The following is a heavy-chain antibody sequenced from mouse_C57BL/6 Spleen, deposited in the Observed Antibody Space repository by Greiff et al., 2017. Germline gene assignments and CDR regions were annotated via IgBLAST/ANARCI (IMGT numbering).Heavy chain of an antibody. CDR2: IYPGSGNT. D-gene: IGHD2-5*01. CDR3: ARWGSNYVWFAY. V-gene: IGHV1-76*01. Sequence: VQLQQSGAELVRPGASVKLSCKASGYTFTDYYINWVKQRPGQGLEWIARIYPGSGNTYYNEKFKGKATLTAEKSSSTAYMQLSSLTSEDSAVYFCARWGSNYVWFAYWGQGTLVTVSA. J-gene: IGHJ3*01. CDR1: GYTFTDYY.